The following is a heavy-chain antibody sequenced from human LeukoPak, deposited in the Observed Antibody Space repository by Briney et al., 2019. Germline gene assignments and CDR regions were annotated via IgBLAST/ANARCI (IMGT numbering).Heavy chain of an antibody. CDR3: AKDMSYGGYSGYDY. CDR2: ISWNSGSI. CDR1: GFTFDDYA. V-gene: IGHV3-9*03. Sequence: GGSLRLSCAASGFTFDDYAMHWVRQAPGKGLEWVSGISWNSGSIAYADSVKGRFTISRDNAKNSLYLHMNSLRAEDMALYYCAKDMSYGGYSGYDYWGQGTLVTVSS. J-gene: IGHJ4*02. D-gene: IGHD5-12*01.